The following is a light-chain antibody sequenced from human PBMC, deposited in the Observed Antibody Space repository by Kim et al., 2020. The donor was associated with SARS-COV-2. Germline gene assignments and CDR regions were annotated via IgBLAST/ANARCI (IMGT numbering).Light chain of an antibody. CDR1: SSNIGSNY. Sequence: QSVLTQPPSASGTPGQRVTISCSGSSSNIGSNYVYWYQQLTGTAPKLLIYRNNQRPSGVPDRFSGSKSGTSASLAISGLRSEDEADYYCAAWDDSLRGVFGGGTQLTVL. V-gene: IGLV1-47*01. CDR3: AAWDDSLRGV. CDR2: RNN. J-gene: IGLJ3*02.